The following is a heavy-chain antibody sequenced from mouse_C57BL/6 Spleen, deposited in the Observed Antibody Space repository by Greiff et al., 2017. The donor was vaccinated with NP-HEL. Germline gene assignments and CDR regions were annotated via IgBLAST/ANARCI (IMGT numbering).Heavy chain of an antibody. V-gene: IGHV1-59*01. CDR1: GYTFTSYW. J-gene: IGHJ1*03. CDR2: IDPSDSYT. Sequence: VKLQQPGAELVRPGTSVKLSCKASGYTFTSYWMHWVKQRPGQGLEWIGVIDPSDSYTNYNQKFKGKATLTVDTSSSTAYMQLSSLTSEDSAVYYCASFYAWGTGTTVTVSS. CDR3: ASFYA. D-gene: IGHD1-1*01.